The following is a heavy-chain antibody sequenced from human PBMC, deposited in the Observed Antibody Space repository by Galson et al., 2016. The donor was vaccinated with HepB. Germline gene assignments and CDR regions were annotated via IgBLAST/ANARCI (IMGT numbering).Heavy chain of an antibody. J-gene: IGHJ4*02. CDR3: ARGGSGPYSWDY. Sequence: SLRLSCAVSGFIVSNIYMSWVRQAPGKGLEWVSIFYPGGSTYYGDSVKGRFTISRDNFKNTVYLQMNSLRVEDTAMYYRARGGSGPYSWDYWGQGTLVTVSS. D-gene: IGHD2-15*01. CDR2: FYPGGST. CDR1: GFIVSNIY. V-gene: IGHV3-53*01.